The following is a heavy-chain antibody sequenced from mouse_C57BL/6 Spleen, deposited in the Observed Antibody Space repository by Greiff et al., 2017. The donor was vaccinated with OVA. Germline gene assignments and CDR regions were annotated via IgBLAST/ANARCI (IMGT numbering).Heavy chain of an antibody. CDR3: ARGKTRPGY. Sequence: QVQLQQPGAELVKPGASVKLSCKASGYTFTSYWMHWVKQRPGQGLEWIGMIHPNSGSTNYNEKFKGKATLTVDKSSSTAYMQLSSLTSEDSADYAFARGKTRPGYWGQGTTLTVSS. CDR1: GYTFTSYW. CDR2: IHPNSGST. V-gene: IGHV1-64*01. J-gene: IGHJ2*01. D-gene: IGHD3-1*01.